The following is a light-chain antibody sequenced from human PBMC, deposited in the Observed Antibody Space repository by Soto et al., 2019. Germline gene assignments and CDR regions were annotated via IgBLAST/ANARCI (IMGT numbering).Light chain of an antibody. CDR2: EAA. V-gene: IGKV3-11*01. Sequence: EIMLTQSPATLSLSPGERATLSCRASQSVGSSLAWYQQKPGQDPALLLYEAASRATGSPARFSGSRSATAFSPPIISRQPQDYFAYYCRQQDHRQRTFGRGTKVDIK. J-gene: IGKJ4*01. CDR1: QSVGSS. CDR3: RQQDHRQRT.